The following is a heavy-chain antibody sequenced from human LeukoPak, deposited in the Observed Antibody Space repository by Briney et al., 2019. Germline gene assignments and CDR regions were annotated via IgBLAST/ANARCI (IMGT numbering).Heavy chain of an antibody. CDR2: ISYDGSNK. Sequence: GRSLRLSCAASGFTFSSYGMHWVRQAPGKGLEWVAVISYDGSNKYYADSVKGRFTISRDNSKNTLYLQMNSLRAEDTAVYYCANDLHYDILTGTDYWGQGTLVTVSS. CDR3: ANDLHYDILTGTDY. CDR1: GFTFSSYG. J-gene: IGHJ4*02. D-gene: IGHD3-9*01. V-gene: IGHV3-30*18.